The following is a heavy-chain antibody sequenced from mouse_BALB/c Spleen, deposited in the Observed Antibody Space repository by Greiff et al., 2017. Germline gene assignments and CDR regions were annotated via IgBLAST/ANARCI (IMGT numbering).Heavy chain of an antibody. V-gene: IGHV1-63*02. D-gene: IGHD1-1*01. CDR1: GYTFTNYW. Sequence: QVQLQQSGAELVRPGTSVKISCKASGYTFTNYWLGWVKQRPGHGLEWIGDIYPGGGYTNYNEKFKGKATLTANTSSSTAYMQLSSLTSEDSAVYFCASYYSSSYDWFAYWGQGTLVTVSA. CDR3: ASYYSSSYDWFAY. CDR2: IYPGGGYT. J-gene: IGHJ3*01.